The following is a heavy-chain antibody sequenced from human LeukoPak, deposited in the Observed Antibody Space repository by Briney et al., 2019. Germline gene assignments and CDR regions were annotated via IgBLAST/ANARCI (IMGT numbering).Heavy chain of an antibody. V-gene: IGHV4-39*07. Sequence: SSETLSLTCTVSGGSISSSSYYWGWIRQPPGKGLEWIGEINQSGSTRYSASLKSRVTISVDTSKNQFSLKLSSVTAADTAVYYCAVGGVYGDHALWFDPWGQGTLVTVSS. CDR2: INQSGST. D-gene: IGHD4-17*01. CDR1: GGSISSSSYY. J-gene: IGHJ5*02. CDR3: AVGGVYGDHALWFDP.